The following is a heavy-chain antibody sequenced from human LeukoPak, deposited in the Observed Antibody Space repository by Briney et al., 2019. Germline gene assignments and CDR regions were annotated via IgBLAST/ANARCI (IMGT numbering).Heavy chain of an antibody. V-gene: IGHV3-11*04. D-gene: IGHD6-6*01. CDR1: GFTFSDYY. CDR2: ISSSGSTI. Sequence: GGSLRLSCAASGFTFSDYYMSWIRQAPGKGLEWVSYISSSGSTIYYADSVKGRFTISRDNAKNSLYLQMNSLRAEDTAVYYCARYKGIGISARPDMDVWGKGTTVTVSS. CDR3: ARYKGIGISARPDMDV. J-gene: IGHJ6*03.